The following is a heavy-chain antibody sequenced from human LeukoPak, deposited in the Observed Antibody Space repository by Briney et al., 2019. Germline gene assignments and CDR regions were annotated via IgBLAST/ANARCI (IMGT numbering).Heavy chain of an antibody. CDR2: IYYSGST. D-gene: IGHD5-18*01. J-gene: IGHJ5*02. Sequence: SETLSLTCTVSGGSISSYYWSWIRQPPGKGLEWIGYIYYSGSTNYNPSPKSRVTISVDTSKNQFSLKLSSVTAADTAVYYCARDLGYSYGLNWFDPWGQGTLVTVSS. V-gene: IGHV4-59*01. CDR3: ARDLGYSYGLNWFDP. CDR1: GGSISSYY.